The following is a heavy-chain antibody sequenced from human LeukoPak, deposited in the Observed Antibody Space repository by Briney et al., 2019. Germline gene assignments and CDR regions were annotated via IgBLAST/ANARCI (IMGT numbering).Heavy chain of an antibody. CDR2: IKQDGSEK. J-gene: IGHJ3*02. V-gene: IGHV3-7*01. CDR3: ARVDYGDTLAFDI. CDR1: GFTFSSYW. D-gene: IGHD4-17*01. Sequence: GGSLRLSCAASGFTFSSYWMSWVRQAPGKGLEWVANIKQDGSEKYYVDSVKGRFTIYRDNAKNSLYLQMNSLRAEDTAVYYCARVDYGDTLAFDIWGQGTMVTVSS.